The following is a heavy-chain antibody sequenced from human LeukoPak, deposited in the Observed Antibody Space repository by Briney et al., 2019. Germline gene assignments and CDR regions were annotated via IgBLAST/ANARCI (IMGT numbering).Heavy chain of an antibody. CDR2: IRSKAYGGTK. CDR3: TRDPPYYDLWSGYYNY. Sequence: PAGSLRLSCTASGFTFSDYAMSWVRQAPGKGLEWVGLIRSKAYGGTKEYAASVKGRFTISRDDSKSLAYLQMNSLKTEDTAVYYCTRDPPYYDLWSGYYNYWGQGTLVTVSS. CDR1: GFTFSDYA. J-gene: IGHJ4*02. V-gene: IGHV3-49*04. D-gene: IGHD3-3*01.